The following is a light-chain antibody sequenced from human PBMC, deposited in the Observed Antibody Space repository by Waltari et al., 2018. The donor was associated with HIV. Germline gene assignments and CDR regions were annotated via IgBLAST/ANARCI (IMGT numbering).Light chain of an antibody. CDR3: AAWDDNLSRPVV. CDR2: RNS. J-gene: IGLJ2*01. CDR1: NSKFGSYY. V-gene: IGLV1-47*01. Sequence: QSVLTQPPSVSGTPGQRVTISCSGSNSKFGSYYVNWYQQFPGTAPKPLIFRNSQRPSGFPDRFSGSKSGTSASLAISGLRSEDEAVYHCAAWDDNLSRPVVFGGGTKVTVL.